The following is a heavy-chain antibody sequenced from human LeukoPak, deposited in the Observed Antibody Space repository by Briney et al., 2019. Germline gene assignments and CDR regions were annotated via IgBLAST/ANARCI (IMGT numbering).Heavy chain of an antibody. J-gene: IGHJ4*02. D-gene: IGHD2-2*02. CDR2: IKQDGSEK. CDR3: ARGGYCSSTSCYTYGGIFDY. Sequence: GGSLRLSCAGSGFTFSRSWMSWVRQAPGKGLEWVANIKQDGSEKYYVDSVKGRFTISRDNAKNSLYLQMNSLRAEDTAVYYCARGGYCSSTSCYTYGGIFDYWGQGTLVTVSS. CDR1: GFTFSRSW. V-gene: IGHV3-7*01.